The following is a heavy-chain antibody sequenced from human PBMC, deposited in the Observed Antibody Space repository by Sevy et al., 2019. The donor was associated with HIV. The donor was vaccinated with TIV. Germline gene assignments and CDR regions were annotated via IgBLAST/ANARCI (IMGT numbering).Heavy chain of an antibody. Sequence: ASVKVSCKASGYNFASDGITWVRQAPGQGLEWMGWIGVYNGNTNSAQKFQGRVTMTTDTSTNTVYMELGNLRSDDTAVYYCARVPTYYYGSTTYFDYWGQGTLVTVSS. CDR1: GYNFASDG. J-gene: IGHJ4*02. CDR2: IGVYNGNT. V-gene: IGHV1-18*01. CDR3: ARVPTYYYGSTTYFDY. D-gene: IGHD3-10*01.